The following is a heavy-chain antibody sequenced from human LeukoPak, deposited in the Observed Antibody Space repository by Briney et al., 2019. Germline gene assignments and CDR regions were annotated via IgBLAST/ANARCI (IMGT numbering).Heavy chain of an antibody. CDR3: ARSMVRGVKHDAFDI. CDR1: GFTFDDYG. V-gene: IGHV3-20*04. CDR2: INWNGGST. D-gene: IGHD3-10*01. J-gene: IGHJ3*02. Sequence: GSLRLSCAASGFTFDDYGMSWVRQAPGKGLEWVSGINWNGGSTGYADSVKGRFTISRDNAKNTLYLQMNSLRAEDTAVYYCARSMVRGVKHDAFDIWGQGTMVTVSS.